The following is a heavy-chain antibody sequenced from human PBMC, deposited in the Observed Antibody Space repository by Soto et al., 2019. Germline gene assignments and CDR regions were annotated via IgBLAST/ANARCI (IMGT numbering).Heavy chain of an antibody. Sequence: SVKVSFKASRYSFTSYVMYWVRQAPGQRLEWMGWINAGNGNTKYSQKFQGRVTITRDTSASTAYMELSSLRSEDTAVYYCARALRYYDSSGYYPWGQGTLVTVSS. CDR1: RYSFTSYV. CDR2: INAGNGNT. J-gene: IGHJ5*02. V-gene: IGHV1-3*01. CDR3: ARALRYYDSSGYYP. D-gene: IGHD3-22*01.